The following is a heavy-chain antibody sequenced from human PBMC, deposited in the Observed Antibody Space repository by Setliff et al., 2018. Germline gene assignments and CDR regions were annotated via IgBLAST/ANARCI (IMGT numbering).Heavy chain of an antibody. Sequence: SSETLSLTCAVYGGSFSGYYWSWIRQPPGKGLEWIGEINHSGSTNYNPSLKSRVTISVDTSENQFSLRLNSVTAADTAVYYCARLWISYESNTYFYPKYFDFWGQGTLVTVSS. D-gene: IGHD3-22*01. CDR3: ARLWISYESNTYFYPKYFDF. CDR2: INHSGST. V-gene: IGHV4-34*01. CDR1: GGSFSGYY. J-gene: IGHJ4*02.